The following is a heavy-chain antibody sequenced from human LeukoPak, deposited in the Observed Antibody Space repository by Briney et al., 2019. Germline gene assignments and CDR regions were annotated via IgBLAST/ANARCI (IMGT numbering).Heavy chain of an antibody. CDR1: GFTFSSYG. CDR3: AKESDRDGYLDY. V-gene: IGHV3-33*06. CDR2: IWYDGSNK. Sequence: GGSLRLSCAASGFTFSSYGIHWVRQAPGKGLEWVAVIWYDGSNKYYADSVKGRFTISRDNSKSTLYLQMNSLRAEDTAVYYCAKESDRDGYLDYWGQGTLVTVSS. J-gene: IGHJ4*02. D-gene: IGHD5-24*01.